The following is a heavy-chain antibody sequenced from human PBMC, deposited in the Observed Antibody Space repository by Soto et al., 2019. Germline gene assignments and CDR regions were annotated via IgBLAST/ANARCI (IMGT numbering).Heavy chain of an antibody. J-gene: IGHJ5*02. CDR1: GFTFSSYG. CDR3: AKDLGSDNWFDP. CDR2: ISYDRSNK. Sequence: QVQLVESGGSVVQPGRSLRLSCAASGFTFSSYGMNWVSQAPGKGLEWVAVISYDRSNKYYADSEKGRFTISRDNSKNTLYLQMNSLSAEDTAVYYCAKDLGSDNWFDPWGQGTLVTVSS. V-gene: IGHV3-30*18. D-gene: IGHD2-15*01.